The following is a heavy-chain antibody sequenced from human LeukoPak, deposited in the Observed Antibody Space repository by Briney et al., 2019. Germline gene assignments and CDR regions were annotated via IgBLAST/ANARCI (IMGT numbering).Heavy chain of an antibody. CDR1: GYTFTGYY. D-gene: IGHD4-17*01. V-gene: IGHV1-2*02. Sequence: GASVKVSCKASGYTFTGYYIHWVRQAPGQGLEWMGCINPNSGDTNYPQKFQDRVTLSRDTSISTAYMELTDLRSDDTAMYYCARPNGDYHNWFDPWGQGTLVTVSS. CDR3: ARPNGDYHNWFDP. CDR2: INPNSGDT. J-gene: IGHJ5*02.